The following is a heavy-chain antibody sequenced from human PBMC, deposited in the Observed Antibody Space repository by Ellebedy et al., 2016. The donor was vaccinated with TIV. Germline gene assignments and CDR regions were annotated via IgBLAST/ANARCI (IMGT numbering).Heavy chain of an antibody. CDR2: VAKTGRT. CDR3: ATAGYTYDYYFAMDG. V-gene: IGHV4-39*01. Sequence: MPSETLSLTCTVSGDSISTSDYHWAWIRLAPGKGLEWIASVAKTGRTYNNPSLKGRVAISVDTSRNQFSLSLRTVTAADTAMYYCATAGYTYDYYFAMDGWGRGTLVTVSS. CDR1: GDSISTSDYH. D-gene: IGHD5-18*01. J-gene: IGHJ6*02.